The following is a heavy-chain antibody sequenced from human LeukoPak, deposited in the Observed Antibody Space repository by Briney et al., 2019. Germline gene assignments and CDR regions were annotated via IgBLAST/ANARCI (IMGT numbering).Heavy chain of an antibody. D-gene: IGHD6-19*01. J-gene: IGHJ4*02. CDR1: GFTLSSHA. V-gene: IGHV3-23*01. CDR3: AKETGYSSGWYLDY. CDR2: ISGSGGST. Sequence: PGGSLRLSCAASGFTLSSHAMSWVRQAPGKGLEWVSAISGSGGSTYYADSVKGRFTISRDNSKNTLYLQMNSLGAEDTAVYYCAKETGYSSGWYLDYWGQGTLVTVSS.